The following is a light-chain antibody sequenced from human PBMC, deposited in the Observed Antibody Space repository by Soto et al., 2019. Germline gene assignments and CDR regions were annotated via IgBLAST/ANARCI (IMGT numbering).Light chain of an antibody. CDR1: SSNIGSHP. J-gene: IGLJ1*01. Sequence: QSVLTQPPSASGTPGQGVSISCSGSSSNIGSHPVNWYQQLPGTAPKLLLYGDNQRPSGVPDRFSGSKSGTSASLAISGLQSEDGAHYYCASWDNSLNGLYVFGTGTKVTVL. V-gene: IGLV1-44*01. CDR2: GDN. CDR3: ASWDNSLNGLYV.